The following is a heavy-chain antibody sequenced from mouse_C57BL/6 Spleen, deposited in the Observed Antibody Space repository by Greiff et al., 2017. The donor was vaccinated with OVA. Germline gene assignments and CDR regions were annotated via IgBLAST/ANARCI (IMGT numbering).Heavy chain of an antibody. CDR1: GFTFSSYG. CDR2: ISSGGSYT. D-gene: IGHD2-1*01. Sequence: EVQRVESGGDLVKPGGSLKLSCAASGFTFSSYGMSWVRQTPDKRLEWVATISSGGSYTYYPDSVKGRFTISRENAKNTQYLQMSSLKSEDTALYYCARQVTPFDYWGQGTTLTVSS. J-gene: IGHJ2*01. CDR3: ARQVTPFDY. V-gene: IGHV5-6*01.